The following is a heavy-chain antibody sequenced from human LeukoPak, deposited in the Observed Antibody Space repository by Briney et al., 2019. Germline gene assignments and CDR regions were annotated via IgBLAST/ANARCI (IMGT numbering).Heavy chain of an antibody. D-gene: IGHD2-21*02. CDR2: INPSGGST. CDR1: GYTFTSYF. V-gene: IGHV1-46*01. CDR3: ARDCSGGDCYLDVFDI. J-gene: IGHJ3*02. Sequence: ASVKVSCKASGYTFTSYFMHWVRQAPGQGLEWMGVINPSGGSTTYAQKFQGRVAVTRDTSTSTAYMEVSSLGSEDTAMYFCARDCSGGDCYLDVFDIWGQGTMVTVSS.